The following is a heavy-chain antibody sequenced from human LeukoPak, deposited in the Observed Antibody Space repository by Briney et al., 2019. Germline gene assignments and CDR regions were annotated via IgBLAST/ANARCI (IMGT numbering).Heavy chain of an antibody. V-gene: IGHV3-7*01. J-gene: IGHJ4*02. D-gene: IGHD3-22*01. CDR3: ARDLYYYDSSGYYRGLDY. CDR2: IKHDGSEE. CDR1: GFTFSSYS. Sequence: GSLRLSCAASGFTFSSYSMNWVRQAPGKGLEWVANIKHDGSEENYVDSVKGRFTISRDNAKGSLSLQMNSLRGEDTAVYYCARDLYYYDSSGYYRGLDYWGQGTLVTVSS.